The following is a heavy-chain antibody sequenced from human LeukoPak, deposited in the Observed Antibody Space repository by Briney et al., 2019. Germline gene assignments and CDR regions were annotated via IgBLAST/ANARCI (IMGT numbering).Heavy chain of an antibody. Sequence: ASVKVSCKASGYTFTGYYMHWVRQAPGQGLEWMGWINPNSGGTNYAQKFQGRVTLTRDTSINTAYMELSSLRSDDTAVYYCVRPMDTMVRGPIISFQYWGQGTLVTVSS. J-gene: IGHJ1*01. CDR1: GYTFTGYY. CDR3: VRPMDTMVRGPIISFQY. CDR2: INPNSGGT. D-gene: IGHD3-10*01. V-gene: IGHV1-2*02.